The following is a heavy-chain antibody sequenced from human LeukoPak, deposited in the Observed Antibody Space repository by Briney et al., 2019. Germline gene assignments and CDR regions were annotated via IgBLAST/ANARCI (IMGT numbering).Heavy chain of an antibody. D-gene: IGHD2-21*02. J-gene: IGHJ4*02. CDR1: GYTFTGYY. CDR3: ASATSIVVVTAFDY. Sequence: ASVKVSCKASGYTFTGYYMHWVRQAPGQGLEWMGWINPNSGGTNYAQKFQGRVTMTRDTSISTAYTELSRLRSDDTAVYYCASATSIVVVTAFDYWGQGTLVTVSS. CDR2: INPNSGGT. V-gene: IGHV1-2*02.